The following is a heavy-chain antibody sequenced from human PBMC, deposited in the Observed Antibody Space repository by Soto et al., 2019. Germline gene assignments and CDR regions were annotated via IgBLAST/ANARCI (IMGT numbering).Heavy chain of an antibody. Sequence: QVQLVESGGGVVQPGRSLRLSCAVSGFTVSNYGMHWVRQAPGKGQEWVAVISRDGGTKYYADSVKGRFTISRDNSRNTLFLEMNSLRGDDMAVYYCTGEVASGYWGQGTLVTVSS. J-gene: IGHJ4*02. V-gene: IGHV3-30*03. CDR2: ISRDGGTK. CDR3: TGEVASGY. D-gene: IGHD2-8*02. CDR1: GFTVSNYG.